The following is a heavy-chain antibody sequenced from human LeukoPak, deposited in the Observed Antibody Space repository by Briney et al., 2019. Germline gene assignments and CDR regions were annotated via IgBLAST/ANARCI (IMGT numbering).Heavy chain of an antibody. J-gene: IGHJ6*03. CDR2: IYTSGST. V-gene: IGHV4-61*02. D-gene: IGHD2-2*01. CDR3: ARGAGYCSSTSCYATYYYYYMDV. Sequence: SETLSLTCTVSGGSISSGSYYWSWIRQPAGKGLEWIGRIYTSGSTNYNPSLKSRVTISVDTSKNQFSLKLSSVTAADTAVYYCARGAGYCSSTSCYATYYYYYMDVWGKGTTVTVSS. CDR1: GGSISSGSYY.